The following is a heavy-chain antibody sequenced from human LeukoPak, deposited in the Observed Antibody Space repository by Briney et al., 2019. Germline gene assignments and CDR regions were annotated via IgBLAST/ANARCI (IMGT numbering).Heavy chain of an antibody. V-gene: IGHV4-59*08. D-gene: IGHD4-17*01. Sequence: KPSETLSLTCAVYGGSFSVYSWSWIRQPPGKGLEWIGYIYYIGSTNYNPSIKSRVTIAVDTSKHQFSLKLGSVTAADTAVYYCARLLDYGDPGYYGMDVWGQGTTVTVSS. CDR2: IYYIGST. CDR3: ARLLDYGDPGYYGMDV. CDR1: GGSFSVYS. J-gene: IGHJ6*02.